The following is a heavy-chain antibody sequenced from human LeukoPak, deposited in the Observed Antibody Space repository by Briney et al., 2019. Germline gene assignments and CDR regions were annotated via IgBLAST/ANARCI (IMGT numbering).Heavy chain of an antibody. Sequence: ASVKVSCKTSGYRFITFGINWVRQAPGQGLEWMGWINPYSGNTGYAQKFQGRVTMTRNTSISTAYMELSSLRSEDTAVYYCARSYYYDSSGYYGYWGQGTLVTVSS. D-gene: IGHD3-22*01. CDR2: INPYSGNT. J-gene: IGHJ4*02. CDR1: GYRFITFG. CDR3: ARSYYYDSSGYYGY. V-gene: IGHV1-8*02.